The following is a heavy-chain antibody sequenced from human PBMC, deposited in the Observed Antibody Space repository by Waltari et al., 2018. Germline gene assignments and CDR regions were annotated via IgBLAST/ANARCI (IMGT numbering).Heavy chain of an antibody. CDR3: ASRPYYDYVWGSYRYRGDAFDI. D-gene: IGHD3-16*02. CDR2: IYYSGST. V-gene: IGHV4-39*01. CDR1: GGSISSSSYY. Sequence: QLQLQESGPGLVKPSETLSLTCTVSGGSISSSSYYWGWIRQPPGKGLEWIGSIYYSGSTYYTPSLKSRVTISVDTSKNQFSLKLSSVTAADTAVYYCASRPYYDYVWGSYRYRGDAFDIWGQGTMVTFSS. J-gene: IGHJ3*02.